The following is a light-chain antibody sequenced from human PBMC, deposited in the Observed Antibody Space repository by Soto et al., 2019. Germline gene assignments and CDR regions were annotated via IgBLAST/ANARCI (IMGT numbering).Light chain of an antibody. Sequence: QSALTQPASVSGSPGQSITISCTGTSSDIGAYNSVSWYQQHPGKAPKLMIYEVSNRPSGVSNRFSASKSGNTASLTISGLQAEDAADYYCSSRTTSNPYVFGTGTKVTVL. J-gene: IGLJ1*01. CDR3: SSRTTSNPYV. CDR1: SSDIGAYNS. CDR2: EVS. V-gene: IGLV2-14*01.